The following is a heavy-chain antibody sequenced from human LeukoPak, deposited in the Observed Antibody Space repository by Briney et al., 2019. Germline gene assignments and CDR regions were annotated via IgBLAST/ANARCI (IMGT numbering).Heavy chain of an antibody. CDR2: ISGSANST. CDR1: GFTFRTSA. J-gene: IGHJ5*02. V-gene: IGHV3-23*01. D-gene: IGHD1-14*01. CDR3: AKDLRTPSA. Sequence: GGSLRLSCAASGFTFRTSAMSWVRQAPGKGLEWVSSISGSANSTFYADSVKGRFTISRDNLKNSLYLHMASLRPDDTAFYYCAKDLRTPSAWGQGTLVTVSS.